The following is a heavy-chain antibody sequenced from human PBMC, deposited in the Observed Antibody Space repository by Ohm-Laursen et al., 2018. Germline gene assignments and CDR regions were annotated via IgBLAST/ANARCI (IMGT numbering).Heavy chain of an antibody. V-gene: IGHV4-59*01. CDR3: AARGQYYFDY. Sequence: TLSLTCTVSGDCISSYYWSWIRQPPGKGLEWIGYIYYSGSTNYNPSLKSRVTISVDTSKNQFSLNLSPVTAADTAVYYCAARGQYYFDYWGQGTLVTVSS. D-gene: IGHD3-10*01. J-gene: IGHJ4*02. CDR2: IYYSGST. CDR1: GDCISSYY.